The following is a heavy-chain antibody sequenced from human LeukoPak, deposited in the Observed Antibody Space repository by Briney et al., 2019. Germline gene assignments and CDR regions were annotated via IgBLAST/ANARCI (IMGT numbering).Heavy chain of an antibody. CDR2: ISSNGGTT. CDR1: GFTFSSYA. J-gene: IGHJ4*02. D-gene: IGHD3-22*01. V-gene: IGHV3-64*01. Sequence: GGSLRLSCAASGFTFSSYAMHWVRQAPGKGVEYVSAISSNGGTTSYANSVKGRFTISRDNSKNTLYLQMGSLRAEDMAVYYCARAYYYDTSGYYRGYYFDYWGQGTLVTVSS. CDR3: ARAYYYDTSGYYRGYYFDY.